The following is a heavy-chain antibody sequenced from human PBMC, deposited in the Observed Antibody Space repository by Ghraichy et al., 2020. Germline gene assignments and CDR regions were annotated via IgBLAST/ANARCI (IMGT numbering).Heavy chain of an antibody. D-gene: IGHD2-2*02. CDR3: AKSIPHPEYYYYYYGMDV. V-gene: IGHV3-9*01. CDR2: ISWNSGSI. J-gene: IGHJ6*02. Sequence: GGSLRLSCAASGFTFDDYAMHWVRQAPGKGLEWVSGISWNSGSIGYADSVKGRFTISRDNAKNSLYLQMNSLRAEDTALYYCAKSIPHPEYYYYYYGMDVWGQGTTVTVSS. CDR1: GFTFDDYA.